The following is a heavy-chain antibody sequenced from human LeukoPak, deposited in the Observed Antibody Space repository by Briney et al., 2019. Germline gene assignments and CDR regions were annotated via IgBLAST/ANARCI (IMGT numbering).Heavy chain of an antibody. CDR1: GASINSYY. V-gene: IGHV4-59*13. J-gene: IGHJ5*02. CDR2: IHYRGTT. Sequence: SETLSLTCNVSGASINSYYWNWIRQSPGKGLEWLGNIHYRGTTNYNPSLKSRVTLSLDTSKSQFALKMTSVTAADTAVYYCARSRQASGLFSSWGQGTLVVVSS. D-gene: IGHD3-10*01. CDR3: ARSRQASGLFSS.